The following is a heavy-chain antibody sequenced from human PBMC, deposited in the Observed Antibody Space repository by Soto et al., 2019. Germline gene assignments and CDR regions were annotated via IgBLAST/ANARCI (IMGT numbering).Heavy chain of an antibody. Sequence: SETLSLTCAVYGGSFSGYYWSWIRQPPGKGLEWIGEINHSGSTNYNPSLKSRVTISVDTSKNQFSLKLSSVTAADTAVYYCARGPRGYYYGSGSPPGWFDPWGQGTLVTV. J-gene: IGHJ5*02. CDR3: ARGPRGYYYGSGSPPGWFDP. V-gene: IGHV4-34*01. D-gene: IGHD3-10*01. CDR2: INHSGST. CDR1: GGSFSGYY.